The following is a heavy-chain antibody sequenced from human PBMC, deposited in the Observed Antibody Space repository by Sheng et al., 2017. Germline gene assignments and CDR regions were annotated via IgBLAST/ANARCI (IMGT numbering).Heavy chain of an antibody. V-gene: IGHV4-59*01. Sequence: QVQLQESGPGLVKPSETLSLTCTVSGGSISSYYWSWIRQPPGKGLEWIGYIYYSGSTNYNPSLKSRVTISVDTSKNQFSLKLSSVTAADTAVYYCARRGTRYDSSGYYWFDPVGPGNPGHRLL. CDR1: GGSISSYY. J-gene: IGHJ5*02. D-gene: IGHD3-22*01. CDR3: ARRGTRYDSSGYYWFDP. CDR2: IYYSGST.